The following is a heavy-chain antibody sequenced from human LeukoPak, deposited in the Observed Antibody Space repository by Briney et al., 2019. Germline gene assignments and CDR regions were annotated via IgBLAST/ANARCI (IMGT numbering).Heavy chain of an antibody. CDR3: ARGLASSGWYSDY. CDR1: GFTFRNYE. J-gene: IGHJ4*02. Sequence: PGGSLRLSCAGSGFTFRNYEMSWVRQAPGKGLEWVSHISRDGSTVYYRDSVKGRFTISRDNAKNSLYLQMNSLRAEDTAVYYCARGLASSGWYSDYWGQGTLVTVSS. CDR2: ISRDGSTV. V-gene: IGHV3-48*03. D-gene: IGHD6-19*01.